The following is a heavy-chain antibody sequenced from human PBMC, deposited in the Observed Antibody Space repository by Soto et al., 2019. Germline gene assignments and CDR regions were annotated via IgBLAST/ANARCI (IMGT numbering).Heavy chain of an antibody. CDR3: ARVRDWFDP. D-gene: IGHD3-3*01. CDR1: GGSFSGYY. CDR2: IDHSGYT. V-gene: IGHV4-34*01. J-gene: IGHJ5*02. Sequence: QVQLQQWGAGLLKPSETLSLTCAVYGGSFSGYYWNWIRQPPGKGLEWIGEIDHSGYTNYNPSLKSRVTISVDTSKNQFSLRLTSVTAADTAVYYCARVRDWFDPWDQGTLVTVSS.